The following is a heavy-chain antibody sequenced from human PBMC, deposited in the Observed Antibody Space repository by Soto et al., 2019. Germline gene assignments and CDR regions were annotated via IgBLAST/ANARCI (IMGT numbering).Heavy chain of an antibody. CDR1: GLTFSTYA. Sequence: RGGYLRLSCAASGLTFSTYAMTWVRQAPGKGLEWVSAITGNGGSTYYADSVKGRFTISRDNSKYTLHLQMNSLRAEDTAVYYCAKMGFCSGGICYSDYYYYVMDVWGQGTTVAVSS. CDR3: AKMGFCSGGICYSDYYYYVMDV. CDR2: ITGNGGST. D-gene: IGHD2-15*01. J-gene: IGHJ6*02. V-gene: IGHV3-23*01.